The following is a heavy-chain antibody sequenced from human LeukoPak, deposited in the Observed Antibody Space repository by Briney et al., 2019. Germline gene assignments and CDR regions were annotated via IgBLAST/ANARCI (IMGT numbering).Heavy chain of an antibody. CDR3: ARTTDYYDSSGYYFVHDY. J-gene: IGHJ4*02. CDR1: GYTFTSYG. Sequence: ASVKVSCKASGYTFTSYGITWVRQAPGQGLEWMGRISAYNGHTSYAQKFQVRVTMTTDTSTSTAYMEPRSLRSDDTAVYYCARTTDYYDSSGYYFVHDYWGQGTLVTVSS. D-gene: IGHD3-22*01. V-gene: IGHV1-18*01. CDR2: ISAYNGHT.